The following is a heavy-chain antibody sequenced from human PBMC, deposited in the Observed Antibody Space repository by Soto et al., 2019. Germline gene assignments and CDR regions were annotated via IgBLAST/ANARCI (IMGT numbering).Heavy chain of an antibody. V-gene: IGHV3-7*01. CDR1: GFTFSNFG. Sequence: EVQLVESGGGLVQPGGSLRLSCAASGFTFSNFGMSWVRQAPGKGLEWVANINEDGSEKYYVDSVKGRFTISRDNDENSLYLEMKNLSVGDWAGYYCAGSVFHYYVMDVWGQGTTVTVSS. D-gene: IGHD3-10*01. CDR2: INEDGSEK. J-gene: IGHJ6*02. CDR3: AGSVFHYYVMDV.